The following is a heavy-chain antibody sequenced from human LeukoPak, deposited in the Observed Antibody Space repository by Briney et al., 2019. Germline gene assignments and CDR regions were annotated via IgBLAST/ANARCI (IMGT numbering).Heavy chain of an antibody. CDR3: AWLRGVATTQPRGYYFDY. D-gene: IGHD5-12*01. CDR2: INHSGST. Sequence: SETLSLTCAVYGGSFSGYYWSWIRQPPGKGLEWIGEINHSGSTNYNPSLKSRVTISVDTSKNQFSLKLSSVTAADTAVYYCAWLRGVATTQPRGYYFDYWGQGTLVTVSS. CDR1: GGSFSGYY. V-gene: IGHV4-34*01. J-gene: IGHJ4*02.